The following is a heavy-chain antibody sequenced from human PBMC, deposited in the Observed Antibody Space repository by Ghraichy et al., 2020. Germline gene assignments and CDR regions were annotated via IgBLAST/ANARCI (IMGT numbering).Heavy chain of an antibody. D-gene: IGHD4-17*01. J-gene: IGHJ4*02. CDR2: ISAYNGNT. Sequence: ASVKVSCKASGYTFTSYGISWVRQAPGQGLEWMGWISAYNGNTNYAQKLQGRVTMTTDTSTSTAYMELRSLRSDDTAVYYCARANCGDYVTVVDYWGQGTLVTVSS. V-gene: IGHV1-18*01. CDR1: GYTFTSYG. CDR3: ARANCGDYVTVVDY.